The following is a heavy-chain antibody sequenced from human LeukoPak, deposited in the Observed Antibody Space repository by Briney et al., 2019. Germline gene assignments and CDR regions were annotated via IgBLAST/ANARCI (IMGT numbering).Heavy chain of an antibody. Sequence: PSETLSLTCAVYGGSFSRHNWSWIRQSPGKGLEWIGEINHSGSTNYNLSLKSRVTISIDTSKNQFSLKLSSVTAADTAVYYCARSSTNSSSWSYYFDYWGQGTLVTVSS. CDR1: GGSFSRHN. V-gene: IGHV4-34*01. CDR3: ARSSTNSSSWSYYFDY. CDR2: INHSGST. D-gene: IGHD6-13*01. J-gene: IGHJ4*02.